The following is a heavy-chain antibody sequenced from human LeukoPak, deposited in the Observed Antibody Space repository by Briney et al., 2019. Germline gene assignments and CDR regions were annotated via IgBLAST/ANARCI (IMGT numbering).Heavy chain of an antibody. J-gene: IGHJ6*03. CDR3: ARDLGYYQYYMDV. CDR1: GGSISSYY. V-gene: IGHV4-59*01. Sequence: PSETLSLTCTVSGGSISSYYWSWIRQPPGKGLEWIGYIYYSGSTNYNPSLKSRVTISVDTSKNQFSLKLSSVTAADTAVYYCARDLGYYQYYMDVWGKGTTVTISS. CDR2: IYYSGST.